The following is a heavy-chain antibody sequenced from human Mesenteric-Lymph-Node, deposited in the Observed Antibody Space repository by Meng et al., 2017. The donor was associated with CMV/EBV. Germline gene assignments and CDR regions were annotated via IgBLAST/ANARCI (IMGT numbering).Heavy chain of an antibody. CDR3: ARVRDRSGYEFDY. CDR2: ISYDGEKK. Sequence: APSGFIFSADGMHWVRQAPGKRLEWVNMISYDGEKKNYSDSVRGRFTISRDDAKNTLYLQMNSLRAEDTAVYYCARVRDRSGYEFDYWGQGTLVTVSS. J-gene: IGHJ4*02. D-gene: IGHD5-12*01. V-gene: IGHV3-30*04. CDR1: GFIFSADG.